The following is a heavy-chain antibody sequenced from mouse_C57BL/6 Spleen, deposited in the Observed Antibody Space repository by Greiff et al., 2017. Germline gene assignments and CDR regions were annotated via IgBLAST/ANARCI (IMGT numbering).Heavy chain of an antibody. V-gene: IGHV5-16*01. J-gene: IGHJ4*01. CDR1: GFTFSDYY. Sequence: EVKLVESEGGLVQPGSSMKLSCTASGFTFSDYYMAWVRQVPEKGLEWVANINYDGSSTYYLDSLKSRFIISRDNAKNILYLQMSSLKSEDTATYYCAREGTYDGYYYAMDYWGTGTSVTVSS. CDR3: AREGTYDGYYYAMDY. CDR2: INYDGSST. D-gene: IGHD2-3*01.